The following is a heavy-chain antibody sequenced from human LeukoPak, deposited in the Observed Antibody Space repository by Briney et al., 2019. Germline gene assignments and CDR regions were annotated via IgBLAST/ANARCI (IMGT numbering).Heavy chain of an antibody. V-gene: IGHV4-39*01. Sequence: SETLSLTCSVSGGSITSRNYYWGWIRQPPGKGLEWIGEINHSGSTNYNPSLKSRVTISVDTSKNQFSLKLSSVTAADTAVYYCARHSWAVAYYYMDVWGKGTTVTISS. CDR3: ARHSWAVAYYYMDV. CDR2: INHSGST. CDR1: GGSITSRNYY. D-gene: IGHD6-19*01. J-gene: IGHJ6*03.